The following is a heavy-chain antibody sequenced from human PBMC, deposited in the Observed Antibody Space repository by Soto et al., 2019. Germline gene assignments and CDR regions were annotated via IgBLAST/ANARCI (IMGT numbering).Heavy chain of an antibody. D-gene: IGHD6-13*01. V-gene: IGHV3-30-3*01. Sequence: QVQLVESGGGVVQPGRSLRLSCAASGFTFSSYAMHWVRQAPGKGLEWVAVISYDGSNKYYADSVKGRFTISRDNSKNTLYLQMNSLRAEDTAVYCCARDQAWYSSSWYGGNFDYWGQGTLVTVSS. CDR2: ISYDGSNK. CDR1: GFTFSSYA. CDR3: ARDQAWYSSSWYGGNFDY. J-gene: IGHJ4*02.